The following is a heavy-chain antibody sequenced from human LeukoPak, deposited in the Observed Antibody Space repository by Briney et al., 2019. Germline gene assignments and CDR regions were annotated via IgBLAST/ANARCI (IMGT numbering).Heavy chain of an antibody. D-gene: IGHD1-26*01. CDR1: GLTVSSEY. CDR3: ARVLSGSLDY. Sequence: GGSLRLSCAASGLTVSSEYMSWVRQAPGQGLEWVSVIFNDGITYYADSVKGRFTISRDNSENTLFLHMDSLRAADTAVYFCARVLSGSLDYWGQGTLVTVSS. J-gene: IGHJ4*02. V-gene: IGHV3-53*01. CDR2: IFNDGIT.